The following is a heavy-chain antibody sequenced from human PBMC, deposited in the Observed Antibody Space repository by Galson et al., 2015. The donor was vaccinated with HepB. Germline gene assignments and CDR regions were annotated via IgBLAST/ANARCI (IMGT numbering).Heavy chain of an antibody. CDR1: GYTFTTYG. CDR3: ARLGPAAGFLEY. V-gene: IGHV1-18*01. CDR2: VSGYDGNT. D-gene: IGHD6-13*01. J-gene: IGHJ4*02. Sequence: SVKVSCKASGYTFTTYGLSWVRQAPGQGLEWMGWVSGYDGNTNYGQKVQGRVTMTTDTSTTTAYMELRSLRFDDTAVYYCARLGPAAGFLEYWGQGTLVTVS.